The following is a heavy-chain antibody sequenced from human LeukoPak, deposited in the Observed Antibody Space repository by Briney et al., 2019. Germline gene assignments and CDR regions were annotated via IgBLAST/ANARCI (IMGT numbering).Heavy chain of an antibody. V-gene: IGHV3-23*01. CDR1: GFTFSSYA. J-gene: IGHJ4*02. CDR3: ALEHYDFWSGYRA. CDR2: ISGSGGST. Sequence: GGSLRLSCAASGFTFSSYAMSWVRQAPGKGLEWVPAISGSGGSTYYADSVKGRFTISRDNSKNTLYLQMNSLRAEDTAVYYCALEHYDFWSGYRAWGQGTLVTVSS. D-gene: IGHD3-3*01.